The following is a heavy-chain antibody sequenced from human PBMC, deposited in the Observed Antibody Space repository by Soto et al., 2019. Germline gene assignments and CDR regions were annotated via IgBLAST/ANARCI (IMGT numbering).Heavy chain of an antibody. CDR3: ARARTSASGSYYTLDY. Sequence: PSETLSLTCTVSGDSISSHYWSWIRQPPGKGLEWIGFGSTKYNPSLKSRIRISVDTSKNQFSLNLTSATAADTAVYYWARARTSASGSYYTLDYWGQGTLVTVSS. J-gene: IGHJ4*02. V-gene: IGHV4-59*11. CDR1: GDSISSHY. CDR2: GST. D-gene: IGHD3-10*01.